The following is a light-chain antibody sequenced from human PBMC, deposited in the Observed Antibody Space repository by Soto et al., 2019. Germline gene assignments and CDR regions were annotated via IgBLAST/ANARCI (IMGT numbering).Light chain of an antibody. J-gene: IGKJ5*01. Sequence: DIQMTQFPSSVSASVGDRVTFTCRASQDIANCVAWYQVKPGKAPQFLIYGASTSQSGVPSRFSGSGSRTEFTLTISSLQPEDSGTYYCQQSNNFPVTFGQGTRLEMK. CDR1: QDIANC. V-gene: IGKV1D-12*01. CDR2: GAS. CDR3: QQSNNFPVT.